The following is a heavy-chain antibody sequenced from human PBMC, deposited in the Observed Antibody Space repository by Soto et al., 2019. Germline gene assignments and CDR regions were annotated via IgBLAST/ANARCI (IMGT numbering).Heavy chain of an antibody. CDR2: IAPIINIP. D-gene: IGHD2-15*01. CDR1: GGTFSTYT. J-gene: IGHJ4*02. V-gene: IGHV1-69*02. Sequence: QVQLVQSGAEVKKPGSSVKVSCKASGGTFSTYTISWVRQAPGQGLEWMGRIAPIINIPDYSQKFQGRVTITADKSTTTAYMELSSLRSEDTAVYYCSRAMYFGGSCYVEVWGQGTLVTVSS. CDR3: SRAMYFGGSCYVEV.